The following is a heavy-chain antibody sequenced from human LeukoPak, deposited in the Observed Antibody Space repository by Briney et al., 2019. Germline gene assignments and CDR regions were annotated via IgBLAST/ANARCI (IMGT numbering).Heavy chain of an antibody. Sequence: SETLSLTCTVSGGSISSYYWSWIRQPPGKGLEWIGYIYYSGSTNYNPSLKSRVTISVDTSKNQFSLKLSSVTAADTAVYYCARDRDDAFDIWGQGTMVTVSS. CDR3: ARDRDDAFDI. CDR2: IYYSGST. J-gene: IGHJ3*02. CDR1: GGSISSYY. D-gene: IGHD5-24*01. V-gene: IGHV4-59*01.